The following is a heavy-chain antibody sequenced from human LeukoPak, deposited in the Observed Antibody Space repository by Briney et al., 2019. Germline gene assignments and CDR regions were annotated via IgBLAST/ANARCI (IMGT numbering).Heavy chain of an antibody. D-gene: IGHD5-18*01. Sequence: ASVKVSCKASGYTFTGYYMHWVRQAPGQGLEWMGWINPNSGGTNYAQKFQGRVTMTRDTFISTAYMELSRLRSDDTAVYYCARDPGWVQLWLLDYWGQGTLVTVSS. CDR2: INPNSGGT. CDR3: ARDPGWVQLWLLDY. CDR1: GYTFTGYY. J-gene: IGHJ4*02. V-gene: IGHV1-2*02.